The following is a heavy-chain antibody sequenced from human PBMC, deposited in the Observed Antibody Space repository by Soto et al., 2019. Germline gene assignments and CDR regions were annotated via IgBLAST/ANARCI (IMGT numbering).Heavy chain of an antibody. D-gene: IGHD3-16*02. Sequence: QVQLVESGGGVVQPGRSLRLSCGASGFTFSGYGMHWVRQATGKGLELVAVISYDGDQQYYRDSMNGRFTIAIDNSKNTLYLQMNSLRVDDTAVYNCAKENAAPGYTSIDHWGQGTLVTVSS. V-gene: IGHV3-30*18. CDR1: GFTFSGYG. CDR2: ISYDGDQQ. CDR3: AKENAAPGYTSIDH. J-gene: IGHJ4*02.